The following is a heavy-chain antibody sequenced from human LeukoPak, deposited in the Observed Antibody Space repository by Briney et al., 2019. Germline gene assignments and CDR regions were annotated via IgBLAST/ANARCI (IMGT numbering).Heavy chain of an antibody. Sequence: GRSLRLSCAASGFTFSSYCMSWVRQAPGMGLEWVANIKQDGSEAYFVDSVRGRFTISRDNAKNSLYLQMNSLRAEDTAVYYCARDSGSYYGLLKYWGQGTLVTVSS. J-gene: IGHJ4*02. V-gene: IGHV3-7*01. CDR1: GFTFSSYC. CDR3: ARDSGSYYGLLKY. D-gene: IGHD1-26*01. CDR2: IKQDGSEA.